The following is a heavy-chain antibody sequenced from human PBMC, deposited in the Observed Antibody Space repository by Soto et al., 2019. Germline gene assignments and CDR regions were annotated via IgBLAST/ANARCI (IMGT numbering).Heavy chain of an antibody. Sequence: EVQLVESGGGLVKPGGSLSLSCAASGFTLTTYTMNWVRQASGRGLEWVSSITSSSGHIYYADSVKGRFTISRDNARNSLYLQMNSLRAEDTAVYYCVRERGLSSFYGMDVWGQGTTVTVSS. CDR2: ITSSSGHI. D-gene: IGHD3-10*01. V-gene: IGHV3-21*02. CDR1: GFTLTTYT. J-gene: IGHJ6*02. CDR3: VRERGLSSFYGMDV.